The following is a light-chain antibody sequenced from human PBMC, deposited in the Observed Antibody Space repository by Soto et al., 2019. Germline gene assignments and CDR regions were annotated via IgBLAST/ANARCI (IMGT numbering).Light chain of an antibody. CDR3: QQYKNWPPLT. CDR1: QSVTYN. CDR2: GAF. Sequence: EIVMTQSPATLSVSPGETATLSCRASQSVTYNLAWYQQKPGQGPRLLIYGAFTRPSGIPARFSGSGSGTEFTLTSSSLPSEDFAVYYCQQYKNWPPLTVGGGTKVEIK. V-gene: IGKV3-15*01. J-gene: IGKJ4*01.